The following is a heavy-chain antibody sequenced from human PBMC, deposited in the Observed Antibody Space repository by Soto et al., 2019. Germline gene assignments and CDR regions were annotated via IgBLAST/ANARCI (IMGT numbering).Heavy chain of an antibody. D-gene: IGHD3-22*01. CDR1: GYSFTSYW. CDR2: IDPSDSYT. CDR3: ARHRYYYDSSGQLYGMDV. Sequence: PGESLKISCKGSGYSFTSYWISWVRQMSGKGLEWMGRIDPSDSYTNYSPSFQGHVTISADKSISTAYLQWSSLKASDTAMYYCARHRYYYDSSGQLYGMDVWGQGTTVTVSS. V-gene: IGHV5-10-1*01. J-gene: IGHJ6*02.